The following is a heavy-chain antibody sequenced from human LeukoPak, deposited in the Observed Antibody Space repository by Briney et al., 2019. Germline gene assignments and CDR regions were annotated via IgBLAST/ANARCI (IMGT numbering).Heavy chain of an antibody. D-gene: IGHD3-22*01. Sequence: GGSLRLSCEASGFTFSAYAMTWVRQAPGKGLEWVSSIGSDNKPHYSESVKGRFAISRDNAKNTLYLQMNSLRAEDTAVYYCARDLELVYYDSSGYDYWGQGTLVIVSS. CDR3: ARDLELVYYDSSGYDY. V-gene: IGHV3-69-1*01. CDR2: IGSDNKP. J-gene: IGHJ4*02. CDR1: GFTFSAYA.